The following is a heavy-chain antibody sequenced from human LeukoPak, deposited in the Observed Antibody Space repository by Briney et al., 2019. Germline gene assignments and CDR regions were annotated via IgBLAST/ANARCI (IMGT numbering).Heavy chain of an antibody. V-gene: IGHV1-46*01. J-gene: IGHJ4*02. Sequence: ASVKVSCKASGYTFTSYYMHWVRQAPGQGLEWMGIINPSGGSTSYAQKFQGRVTITADESTSTAYMELTSLRSEDTAVYYCARDDPGNWGQGTLVTVSS. CDR2: INPSGGST. CDR3: ARDDPGN. CDR1: GYTFTSYY.